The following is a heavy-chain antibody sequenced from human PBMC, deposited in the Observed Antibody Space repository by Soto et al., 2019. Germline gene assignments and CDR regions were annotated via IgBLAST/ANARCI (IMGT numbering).Heavy chain of an antibody. CDR2: ISSSSSYI. CDR1: GFTFSSYS. J-gene: IGHJ5*02. CDR3: TRDASRDSSARGWFDP. D-gene: IGHD6-13*01. V-gene: IGHV3-21*01. Sequence: GGSLRLSCAASGFTFSSYSMNWVRQAPGKGLEWVSSISSSSSYIYYADSVKGRFTISRDNAKNSLYLQMNSLRAEDTAVYYCTRDASRDSSARGWFDPWGPGTLVTVSS.